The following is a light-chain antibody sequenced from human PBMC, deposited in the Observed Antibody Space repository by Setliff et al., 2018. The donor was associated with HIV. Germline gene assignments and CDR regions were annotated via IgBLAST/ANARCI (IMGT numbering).Light chain of an antibody. CDR2: EVN. CDR3: CSYAGTKNFV. J-gene: IGLJ1*01. Sequence: QSALAQPPSASGSPGQSVTISCTGTSSDIGAYDSVSWYRQEPGKAPKLMIYEVNKRPSGVPDRFSGSKSGNTASLTVSGLQAEDEADYYCCSYAGTKNFVFGIGTKVTVL. CDR1: SSDIGAYDS. V-gene: IGLV2-8*01.